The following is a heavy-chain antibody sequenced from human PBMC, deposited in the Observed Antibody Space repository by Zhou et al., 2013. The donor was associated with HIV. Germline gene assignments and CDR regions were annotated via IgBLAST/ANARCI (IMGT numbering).Heavy chain of an antibody. CDR1: GGSISSSSYY. J-gene: IGHJ4*02. Sequence: QVQLQESGPGLVKPSETLSLTCTVSGGSISSSSYYWGWIRQPPGKGLEWIGNIYYSGSTYYKPSLKSRVTISVDTSKNQFSLKLSSVTAADTAVYYCARFLVVPAATFDYWAREPWSPSPQ. D-gene: IGHD2-2*01. V-gene: IGHV4-39*01. CDR2: IYYSGST. CDR3: ARFLVVPAATFDY.